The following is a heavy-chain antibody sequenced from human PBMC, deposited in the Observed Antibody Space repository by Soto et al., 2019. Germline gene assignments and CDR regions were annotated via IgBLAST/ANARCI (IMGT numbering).Heavy chain of an antibody. CDR3: ARVPDR. D-gene: IGHD2-2*01. CDR2: IYHSGST. V-gene: IGHV4-30-2*01. J-gene: IGHJ5*02. CDR1: GGSIRSGGYS. Sequence: ASETLSLTYAVSGGSIRSGGYSWSWIRQPPGKGLEWIGYIYHSGSTYYNPSLKSRVTISVDRSKNQFSLKLSSVTAADTAVYYCARVPDRWGQGTLVTVSS.